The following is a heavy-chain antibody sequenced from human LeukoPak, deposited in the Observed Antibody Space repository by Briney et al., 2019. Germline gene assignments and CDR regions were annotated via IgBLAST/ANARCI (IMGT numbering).Heavy chain of an antibody. Sequence: PGGCLRLSCAASGFTFANSWMAWVRQAPGKGLEWVANIKKDGSTKHYADSLKGRFTISRDNPKNSLFLQMNNLRADDTAIYYCTRDTIGSLDYWGQGILVTVFS. V-gene: IGHV3-7*01. D-gene: IGHD1-26*01. CDR1: GFTFANSW. J-gene: IGHJ4*02. CDR3: TRDTIGSLDY. CDR2: IKKDGSTK.